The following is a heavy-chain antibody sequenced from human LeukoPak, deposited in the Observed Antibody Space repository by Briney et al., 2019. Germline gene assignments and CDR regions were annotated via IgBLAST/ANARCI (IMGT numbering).Heavy chain of an antibody. J-gene: IGHJ5*02. CDR1: GGSFSGYY. CDR2: INHSGST. Sequence: PSETLSLTCAVYGGSFSGYYWSWIRQPPGKGLEWIGEINHSGSTNYNPSLKSRVTISVDTSKNQFSLKLSSVTAADTAVYYCAXGSXEYXYXXYGNWFDPWGQGTLVTVSS. V-gene: IGHV4-34*01. CDR3: AXGSXEYXYXXYGNWFDP. D-gene: IGHD4-17*01.